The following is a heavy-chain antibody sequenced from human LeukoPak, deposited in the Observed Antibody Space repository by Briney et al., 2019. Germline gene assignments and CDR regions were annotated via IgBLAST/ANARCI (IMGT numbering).Heavy chain of an antibody. CDR1: GFTFGSYG. Sequence: PGGSLRLSCAASGFTFGSYGMLWVRQAPDKGLEWVAFIRYDGSNTYYADSVKGRFTISRDNSKNTLYLQMNSLRAEDTAVYYCAKDRSDVAVAGYYFDYWGQGTLVTVSS. CDR3: AKDRSDVAVAGYYFDY. CDR2: IRYDGSNT. J-gene: IGHJ4*02. D-gene: IGHD6-19*01. V-gene: IGHV3-30*02.